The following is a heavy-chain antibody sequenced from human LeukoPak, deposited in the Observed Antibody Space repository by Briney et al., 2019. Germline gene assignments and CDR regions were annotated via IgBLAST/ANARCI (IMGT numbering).Heavy chain of an antibody. D-gene: IGHD6-19*01. Sequence: PGGTLRLSCEASGFTFSSYGMSWVRQAPGKGLEWVSTISGSGGSTYYADSVKGRFTISRDNSKNTLYLQMNSLRAEDTAVYYCAKDGQMEWLGLYYFDYWGQGTLVTVSS. CDR3: AKDGQMEWLGLYYFDY. CDR1: GFTFSSYG. V-gene: IGHV3-23*01. CDR2: ISGSGGST. J-gene: IGHJ4*02.